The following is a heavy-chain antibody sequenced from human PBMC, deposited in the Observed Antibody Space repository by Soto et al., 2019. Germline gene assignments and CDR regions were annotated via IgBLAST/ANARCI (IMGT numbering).Heavy chain of an antibody. Sequence: ETLSLTCPVYGGSTTSDYWSWIRQPPGKGLEWLGYIFHSLGAKYNPSLGSRGTISLDTSKNQLSLSLRSVTDADTAIYFCVRDLNGSGDYWGQGTPVTVYS. D-gene: IGHD3-10*01. CDR1: GGSTTSDY. CDR3: VRDLNGSGDY. J-gene: IGHJ4*02. V-gene: IGHV4-59*01. CDR2: IFHSLGA.